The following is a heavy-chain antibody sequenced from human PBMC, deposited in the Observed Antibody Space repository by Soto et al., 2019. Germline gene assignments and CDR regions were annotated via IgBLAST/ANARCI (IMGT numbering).Heavy chain of an antibody. CDR1: GYTFTSYD. CDR2: MNPNSGNT. CDR3: ARGQFGTTDYYYYMDV. Sequence: GASVKVSCKASGYTFTSYDINWVRQAPGQGLEWMGWMNPNSGNTGYAQKFQGRVTMTRNTSISTAYMELSSLRSEDTAVYYCARGQFGTTDYYYYMDVWGKGTTVTVSS. J-gene: IGHJ6*03. V-gene: IGHV1-8*01. D-gene: IGHD1-7*01.